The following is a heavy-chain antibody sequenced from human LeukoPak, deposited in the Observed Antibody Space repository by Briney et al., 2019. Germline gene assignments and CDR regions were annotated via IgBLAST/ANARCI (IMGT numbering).Heavy chain of an antibody. CDR1: GFTFSSFG. CDR3: AKISSH. D-gene: IGHD3-3*02. Sequence: PGGSLRLSCVASGFTFSSFGMHWVRQAPGKGLEWVAFIRYDGTSQYYADSMKGRFTISRDNSRNILYLEMNSLRAEDTAVYYCAKISSHRGQGTLVTVSS. J-gene: IGHJ4*02. CDR2: IRYDGTSQ. V-gene: IGHV3-30*02.